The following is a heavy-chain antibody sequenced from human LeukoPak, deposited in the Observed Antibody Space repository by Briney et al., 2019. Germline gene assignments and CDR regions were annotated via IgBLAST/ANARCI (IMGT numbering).Heavy chain of an antibody. CDR3: ARYDILTGPNWFDR. Sequence: GASVTVSCKASGYTFTSYGISWVRQAPGQGLEWMGWISAYNGNTNYAQKLQGRVTMTTDTSTSTAYMELRSLRSDDTAVYYCARYDILTGPNWFDRWGQGTLVTVSS. D-gene: IGHD3-9*01. V-gene: IGHV1-18*04. J-gene: IGHJ5*02. CDR1: GYTFTSYG. CDR2: ISAYNGNT.